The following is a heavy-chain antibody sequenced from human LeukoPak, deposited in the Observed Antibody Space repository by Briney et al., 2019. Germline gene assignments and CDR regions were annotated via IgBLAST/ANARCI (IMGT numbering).Heavy chain of an antibody. CDR3: ASSYYYDSSGYYPYYFDY. CDR2: ISYDGSNK. CDR1: GFTFSSYG. J-gene: IGHJ4*02. V-gene: IGHV3-30*03. D-gene: IGHD3-22*01. Sequence: GGSLRLSCAASGFTFSSYGMHWVRQAPGKGLEWVAVISYDGSNKYYADSVKGRFTISRDNSKNTLYLQMNSLRAEDTAVYYCASSYYYDSSGYYPYYFDYWGQGTLVTVSS.